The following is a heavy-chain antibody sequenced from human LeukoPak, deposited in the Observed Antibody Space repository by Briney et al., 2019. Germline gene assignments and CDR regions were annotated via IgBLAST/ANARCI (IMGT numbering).Heavy chain of an antibody. V-gene: IGHV1-3*01. Sequence: ASVKVSCKASGYTFTSYAMHWVRQAPGQRLEWMGWINAGNGNTKYSQKFQGRVTITRDTSASTAYMELSSLRSEDTAVYYCARDRVGYCSGGSCPDAFDIWGQGTMVTVSS. D-gene: IGHD2-15*01. J-gene: IGHJ3*02. CDR2: INAGNGNT. CDR1: GYTFTSYA. CDR3: ARDRVGYCSGGSCPDAFDI.